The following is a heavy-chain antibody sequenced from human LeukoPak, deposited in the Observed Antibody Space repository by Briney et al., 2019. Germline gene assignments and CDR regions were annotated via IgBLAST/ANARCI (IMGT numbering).Heavy chain of an antibody. CDR3: ARETYGMDV. CDR1: GGSISSYY. J-gene: IGHJ6*04. CDR2: IYYSGST. Sequence: PSETLSLTCTVSGGSISSYYWSWIRQPPGKGLEWIGYIYYSGSTNYNPSLKSRVTISVDTSKNQCSLKLSSVTAADTAVYYCARETYGMDVWGKGTTVTVSS. V-gene: IGHV4-59*01.